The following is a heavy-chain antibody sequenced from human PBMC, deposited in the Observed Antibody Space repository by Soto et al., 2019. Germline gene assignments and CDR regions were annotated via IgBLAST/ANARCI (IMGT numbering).Heavy chain of an antibody. CDR3: ATYYYGSGGLDY. D-gene: IGHD3-10*01. CDR1: GYTFTSYY. J-gene: IGHJ4*02. Sequence: ASVKVSCTASGYTFTSYYMHWVRQAPGQGLEWMGIINPSGGSTSYAQKFQGRVTMTRDTSTSTVYMELSSLRSEDTAVYYCATYYYGSGGLDYWGQGTLVTVSS. V-gene: IGHV1-46*01. CDR2: INPSGGST.